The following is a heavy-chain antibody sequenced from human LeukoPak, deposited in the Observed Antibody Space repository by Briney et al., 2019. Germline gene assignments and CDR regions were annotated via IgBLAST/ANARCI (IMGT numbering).Heavy chain of an antibody. J-gene: IGHJ4*02. Sequence: SETLSLTCVVYGGSFSGYSWSWIRQPPGKGLEWIGEINHSGSTNYNPSLKSRVTISVDTSKNQFSLKLNSVTAADTAVYYCARDVTGSASDFWGQGTLVTVSS. D-gene: IGHD1-20*01. V-gene: IGHV4-34*01. CDR2: INHSGST. CDR3: ARDVTGSASDF. CDR1: GGSFSGYS.